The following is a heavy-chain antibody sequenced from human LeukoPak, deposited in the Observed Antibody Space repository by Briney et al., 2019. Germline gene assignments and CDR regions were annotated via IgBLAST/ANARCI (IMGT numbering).Heavy chain of an antibody. CDR2: INHSGST. V-gene: IGHV4-34*01. J-gene: IGHJ4*02. CDR3: ARVPMVRGVIFDY. CDR1: GGSFSGYY. Sequence: SETVSLTCAVYGGSFSGYYWSWIRQPPGKGLEWIGEINHSGSTNYNASLKRRVTISVDTSKNPFSLKLSSVTAADTAVYYCARVPMVRGVIFDYWGQGTLVTVSS. D-gene: IGHD3-10*01.